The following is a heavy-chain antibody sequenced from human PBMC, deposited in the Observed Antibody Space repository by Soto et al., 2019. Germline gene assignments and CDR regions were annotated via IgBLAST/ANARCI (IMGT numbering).Heavy chain of an antibody. CDR1: GGSISSYY. D-gene: IGHD3-9*01. J-gene: IGHJ4*02. V-gene: IGHV4-59*01. Sequence: SETLSLTCTVSGGSISSYYWSWIRQPPGKGLEWIGYIYYSGSTNYNPSLKSRVTISVDTSKNQFSLKLSSVTAADTAMYYCARFTGPYYDILTGYPRGTIFDYWGQGTLVTVSS. CDR3: ARFTGPYYDILTGYPRGTIFDY. CDR2: IYYSGST.